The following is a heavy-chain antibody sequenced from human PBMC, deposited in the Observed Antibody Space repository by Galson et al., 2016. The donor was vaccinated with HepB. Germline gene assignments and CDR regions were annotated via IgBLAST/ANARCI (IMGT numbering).Heavy chain of an antibody. CDR3: ARRYSASSRDGRDH. V-gene: IGHV5-51*03. Sequence: QSGAEVKKPGESLKISCKGSGYSFTTYWIAWVRQMPGEGLEWMGMIYPGDSDTRYSPSFQGQVTISSDRSISTAYLQWSSLTASDTAIYYCARRYSASSRDGRDHWGQGTLGTVSS. CDR1: GYSFTTYW. CDR2: IYPGDSDT. D-gene: IGHD6-6*01. J-gene: IGHJ4*02.